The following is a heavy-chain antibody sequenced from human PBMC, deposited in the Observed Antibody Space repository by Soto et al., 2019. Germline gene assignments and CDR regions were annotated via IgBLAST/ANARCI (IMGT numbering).Heavy chain of an antibody. J-gene: IGHJ6*02. CDR1: GFTFSSYA. CDR2: ISGSGGST. V-gene: IGHV3-23*01. D-gene: IGHD4-17*01. CDR3: AKDRVLKLMADYGDYPAPYGMDV. Sequence: EVQLLESGGGLVQPGGSLRLSCAASGFTFSSYAMSWVRQAPGKGLEWVSAISGSGGSTYYADSVKGRFTISRDNSKNTLYLQMNSLRAEDTAVYYCAKDRVLKLMADYGDYPAPYGMDVWGQGTTVTVSS.